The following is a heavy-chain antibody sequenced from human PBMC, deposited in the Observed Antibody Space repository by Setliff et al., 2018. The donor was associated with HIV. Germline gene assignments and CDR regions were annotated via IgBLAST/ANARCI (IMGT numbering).Heavy chain of an antibody. Sequence: SETLSLTCSVSGGSISSTNSYWGWIRQPPGKGLEWIGNVVYTGSTYYNPSLKSRLIISVDTSRNQFSLKLTSVTAADTAVYYCVKAHGGRGGGAWFDPWGQGTPVTVS. V-gene: IGHV4-39*01. D-gene: IGHD2-15*01. CDR2: VVYTGST. J-gene: IGHJ5*02. CDR1: GGSISSTNSY. CDR3: VKAHGGRGGGAWFDP.